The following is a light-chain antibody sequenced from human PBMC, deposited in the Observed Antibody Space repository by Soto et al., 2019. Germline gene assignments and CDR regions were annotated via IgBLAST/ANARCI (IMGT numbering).Light chain of an antibody. CDR1: QSITCR. CDR2: DAS. J-gene: IGKJ1*01. Sequence: DIQMTQSPSTLSASVGDRVTITFRASQSITCRVAWYQQKPGKAPRLLIYDASSLERGVPSRFSGSGSWTEFTLTISSLQTEDFATYYCQQLNSYPTFGQGTKVDIK. V-gene: IGKV1-5*01. CDR3: QQLNSYPT.